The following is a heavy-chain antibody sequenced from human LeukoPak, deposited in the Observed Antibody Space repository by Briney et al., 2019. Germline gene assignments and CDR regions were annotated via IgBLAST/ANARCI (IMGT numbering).Heavy chain of an antibody. CDR1: GYTFITYY. D-gene: IGHD3-22*01. V-gene: IGHV1-46*01. CDR2: INPSGGST. Sequence: ASVKVSCKASGYTFITYYIHWVRQAPGQGLEWMGVINPSGGSTSYAQKLQGRVRMTRDTSTRTVYMELYSLRSEDTAVYYCARGGRDYHDSSGFYWGQGTLVTVSS. CDR3: ARGGRDYHDSSGFY. J-gene: IGHJ4*02.